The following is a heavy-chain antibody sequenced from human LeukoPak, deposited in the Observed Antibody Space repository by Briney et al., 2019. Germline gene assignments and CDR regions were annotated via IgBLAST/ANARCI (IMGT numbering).Heavy chain of an antibody. CDR3: ARVASRDYYYYYMDV. V-gene: IGHV1-18*01. CDR2: ISAYNGNT. Sequence: ASVKVSCKASGYTFTSYGISWVRQAPGQGLEWVGWISAYNGNTNYAQKLQGRVTMTTDTSTSTAYMELRSLRTDDTAVYYCARVASRDYYYYYMDVWGKGTTVTISS. D-gene: IGHD1-26*01. J-gene: IGHJ6*03. CDR1: GYTFTSYG.